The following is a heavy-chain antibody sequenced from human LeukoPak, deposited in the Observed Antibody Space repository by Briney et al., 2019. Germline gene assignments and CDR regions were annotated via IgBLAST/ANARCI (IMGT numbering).Heavy chain of an antibody. V-gene: IGHV1-2*02. CDR2: IDPNSGAA. J-gene: IGHJ4*02. CDR1: GYTFTVHY. D-gene: IGHD5-12*01. CDR3: ARMLNGAYDV. Sequence: ASVKVSCKASGYTFTVHYMHWVRQAPGQGLEWMGWIDPNSGAASYAQKFQGRVTMTRDMSFSTVYMELSSLRSDDTAMYYCARMLNGAYDVWGQGTLVTVSS.